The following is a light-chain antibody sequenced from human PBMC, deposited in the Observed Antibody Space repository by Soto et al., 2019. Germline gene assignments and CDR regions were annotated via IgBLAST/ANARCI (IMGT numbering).Light chain of an antibody. CDR3: QQYNIYSWT. V-gene: IGKV1-5*03. Sequence: IQMTQSPSTLSASVGDRVTITCRASESISTWLAWYQQKPGKAPNLLIYKASSLESGVPSRFSGSGSGTEFTLTISSLQPDDFATYYCQQYNIYSWTLGQGTKVDIK. CDR2: KAS. J-gene: IGKJ1*01. CDR1: ESISTW.